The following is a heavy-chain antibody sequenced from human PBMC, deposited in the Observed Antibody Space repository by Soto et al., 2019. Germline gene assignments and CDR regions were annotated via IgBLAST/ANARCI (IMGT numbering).Heavy chain of an antibody. Sequence: QVQLQESDPGLVKPSETLSLTCSVSGGSVSSDRNYWSWIRQSPGRGLEWIGYIYYSGTTNYNPSLKSRVTITRDTSKNQFSLKMTSVTAADTAVYYCARDQYDILTGYDWFDPWGQGILVTVSS. CDR1: GGSVSSDRNY. CDR2: IYYSGTT. V-gene: IGHV4-61*01. D-gene: IGHD3-9*01. CDR3: ARDQYDILTGYDWFDP. J-gene: IGHJ5*02.